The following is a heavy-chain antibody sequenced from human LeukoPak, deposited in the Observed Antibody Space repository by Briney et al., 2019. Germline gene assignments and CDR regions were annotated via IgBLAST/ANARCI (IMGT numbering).Heavy chain of an antibody. V-gene: IGHV4-34*01. D-gene: IGHD2-2*02. CDR1: GGSFSGYY. J-gene: IGHJ4*02. CDR2: INHSGST. Sequence: SETLSLTCAVYGGSFSGYYWSWIRQPPGKGLEWIGEINHSGSTNYNPSLKSRVTISVDTSKNQFSLKLSSVTAADTAVYYCASICSTTSCYKRGVDYWGQGTLVTVSS. CDR3: ASICSTTSCYKRGVDY.